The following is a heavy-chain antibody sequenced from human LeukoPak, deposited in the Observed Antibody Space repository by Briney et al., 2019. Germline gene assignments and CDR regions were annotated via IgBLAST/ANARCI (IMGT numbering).Heavy chain of an antibody. CDR1: GGSIRSSSYY. J-gene: IGHJ4*02. CDR3: ASNWGGDEYYFDY. D-gene: IGHD7-27*01. CDR2: IYYSGST. Sequence: PSETLSLTCTVSGGSIRSSSYYWGWIRQPPGKGLECIASIYYSGSTYYNPSLKSRVTISVDTSKNQFSLRLSSVTAADTAVYYCASNWGGDEYYFDYWGQGSLVTVSS. V-gene: IGHV4-39*01.